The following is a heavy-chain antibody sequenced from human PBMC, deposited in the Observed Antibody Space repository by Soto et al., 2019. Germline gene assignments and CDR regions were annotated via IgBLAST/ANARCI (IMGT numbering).Heavy chain of an antibody. Sequence: QLQLQESGSGLVKPSETLSLTCAVSGGSISSGAYSWSWIRQPPGKGLEWVGYIYHSGSTYYNPSLKSRVTISVDRSKNRFSLNLNSVTAADTAVYYCARANRPITMTYLNWFDPLGQGTLVTVSS. CDR3: ARANRPITMTYLNWFDP. V-gene: IGHV4-30-2*01. CDR1: GGSISSGAYS. D-gene: IGHD3-22*01. CDR2: IYHSGST. J-gene: IGHJ5*02.